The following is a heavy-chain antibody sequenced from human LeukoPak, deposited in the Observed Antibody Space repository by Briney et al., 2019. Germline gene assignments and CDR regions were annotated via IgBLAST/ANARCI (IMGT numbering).Heavy chain of an antibody. V-gene: IGHV3-48*02. D-gene: IGHD2-21*01. J-gene: IGHJ4*02. CDR3: AREYSGIDY. CDR2: ISGSSSAT. CDR1: GFSFSSYN. Sequence: GGSLRLSCAASGFSFSSYNMNWVRHAPAKGLEWVSYISGSSSATDYADSVKGRFTISRDNAKNSLYLQMDSLRDEDTAVYYCAREYSGIDYWGQGTLVTVSS.